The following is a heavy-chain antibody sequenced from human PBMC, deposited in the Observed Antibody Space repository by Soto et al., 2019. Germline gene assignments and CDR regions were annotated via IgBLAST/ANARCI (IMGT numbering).Heavy chain of an antibody. Sequence: QVQLVQSGPEVKKPGASVTVSCKTSGYTFANHYIHWVRQAPGQGLEWLAIINPLGGSTNYAQKFRGRVTLTSDTSTSTVYMELSSLRSDDTAVYYCARHLAAAGLWGQGTLVTVSS. V-gene: IGHV1-46*01. CDR3: ARHLAAAGL. D-gene: IGHD6-13*01. CDR1: GYTFANHY. CDR2: INPLGGST. J-gene: IGHJ4*02.